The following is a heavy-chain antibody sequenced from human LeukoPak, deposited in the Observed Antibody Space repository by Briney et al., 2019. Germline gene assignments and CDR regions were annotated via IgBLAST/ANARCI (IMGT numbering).Heavy chain of an antibody. Sequence: SETLSLTCTVSGGSISSYYWSWIRQPPGKGLERIGYIYYSGSTNYNPSLKSRVTISVDTSKNQFSLKLSSVTAADTAVYYCARLGRSYYYYYGMDVWGQGTTVTVSS. CDR3: ARLGRSYYYYYGMDV. CDR2: IYYSGST. CDR1: GGSISSYY. D-gene: IGHD2-15*01. J-gene: IGHJ6*02. V-gene: IGHV4-59*08.